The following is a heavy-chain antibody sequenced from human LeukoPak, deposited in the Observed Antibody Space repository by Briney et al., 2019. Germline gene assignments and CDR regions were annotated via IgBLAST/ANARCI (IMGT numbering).Heavy chain of an antibody. Sequence: ASVKVSCQASGYTFTGYYIHWVRQAPGQGLEWMGWINPNSGGTNYAQKFQGRVTMTRDTSISTAYMELSRLRSDDTAMYYCARGLRAGGGSCYFDYWGQGTLVTVSS. CDR1: GYTFTGYY. D-gene: IGHD2-15*01. CDR2: INPNSGGT. J-gene: IGHJ4*02. V-gene: IGHV1-2*02. CDR3: ARGLRAGGGSCYFDY.